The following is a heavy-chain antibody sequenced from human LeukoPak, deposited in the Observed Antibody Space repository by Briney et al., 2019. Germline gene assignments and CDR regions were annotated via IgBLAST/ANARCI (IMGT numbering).Heavy chain of an antibody. V-gene: IGHV3-64D*06. CDR2: ISSNGGST. CDR1: GFTFSSYA. D-gene: IGHD3-9*01. J-gene: IGHJ4*02. CDR3: VRYFDWENLDY. Sequence: PGGSLRLSCAASGFTFSSYAMHWVRQAPGKGLEYVSAISSNGGSTYYADSVKGRFTISRDNSENTLYLQMSSLRAEDTAVYYCVRYFDWENLDYWGQGTLVTVSS.